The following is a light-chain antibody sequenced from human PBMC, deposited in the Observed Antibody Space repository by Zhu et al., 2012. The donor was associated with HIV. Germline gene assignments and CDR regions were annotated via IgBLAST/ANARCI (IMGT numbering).Light chain of an antibody. J-gene: IGKJ2*01. CDR3: QHYVPSPMYT. Sequence: EIVLTQSPGTLSLSPGERATLSCRACQTVSRNYLAWYQQKPGQAPRLLIYGASRRVTGIPDRFSGSGSGTDFTLTISRLEPEDFAVYYCQHYVPSPMYTFGQGTKLEIK. CDR2: GAS. V-gene: IGKV3-20*01. CDR1: QTVSRNY.